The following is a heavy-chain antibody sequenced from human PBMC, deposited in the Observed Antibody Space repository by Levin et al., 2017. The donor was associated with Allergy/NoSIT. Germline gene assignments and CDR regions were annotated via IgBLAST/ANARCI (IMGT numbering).Heavy chain of an antibody. D-gene: IGHD5-18*01. CDR2: IHYTGST. Sequence: PSETLSLTCTVSGDSISSFYWGWIRQPPGKGLEWIGYIHYTGSTNYSPSLKGRVTISRDMSKNQFSLKLSSVTASDTAMYYCARCFRGYSYGFDSWGQGTLVTVSS. CDR3: ARCFRGYSYGFDS. V-gene: IGHV4-59*08. J-gene: IGHJ4*02. CDR1: GDSISSFY.